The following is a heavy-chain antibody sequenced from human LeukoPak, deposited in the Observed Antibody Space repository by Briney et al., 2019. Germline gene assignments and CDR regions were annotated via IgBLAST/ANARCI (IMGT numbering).Heavy chain of an antibody. CDR1: GNSVSSNSAA. Sequence: SQTLSLTCAISGNSVSSNSAAWNWIRQSPSRGLEWLGRTYSRSKWYSVYAVSVKGRITINPDTSKNQFSLQLNSVTPEDTAVYYCATNSGYDYYFDYWGQGTLVTVSS. V-gene: IGHV6-1*01. CDR3: ATNSGYDYYFDY. D-gene: IGHD5-12*01. CDR2: TYSRSKWYS. J-gene: IGHJ4*02.